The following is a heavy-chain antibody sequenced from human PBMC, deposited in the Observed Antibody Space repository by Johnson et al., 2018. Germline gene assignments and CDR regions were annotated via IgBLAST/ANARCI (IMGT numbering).Heavy chain of an antibody. D-gene: IGHD3-10*01. CDR1: GFTFSTYS. V-gene: IGHV3-21*01. Sequence: VQLVESGGGLVKXGGSLRLXCAASGFTFSTYSMNWVRQAPGKGLEWVSSISSSSTYIYYADSVKGRFPISRDNAKNSLYLQMNSLRAEDTAVYYCARDRRAGMDVWGQGTTVTVSS. CDR3: ARDRRAGMDV. CDR2: ISSSSTYI. J-gene: IGHJ6*02.